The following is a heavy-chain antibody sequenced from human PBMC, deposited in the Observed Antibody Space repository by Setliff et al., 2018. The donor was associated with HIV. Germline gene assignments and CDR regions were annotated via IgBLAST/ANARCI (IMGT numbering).Heavy chain of an antibody. Sequence: PSETLSLTCAVSGGSISGYYWNWIRQSAGKGLEWIGRIYTSGSTKYNTSFVSRVTMSVDTSKNQVSLKVNYVTAADTALYFCARGLQRKNGLHSYYYYMDIWGKGTTVTVS. CDR3: ARGLQRKNGLHSYYYYMDI. V-gene: IGHV4-4*07. CDR2: IYTSGST. J-gene: IGHJ6*03. D-gene: IGHD6-25*01. CDR1: GGSISGYY.